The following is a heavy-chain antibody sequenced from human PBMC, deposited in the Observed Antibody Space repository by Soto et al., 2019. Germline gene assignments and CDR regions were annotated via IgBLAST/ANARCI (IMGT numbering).Heavy chain of an antibody. CDR1: GYTFTSYD. D-gene: IGHD3-22*01. CDR3: ARDLMIDNAFDI. Sequence: ASVKVSCKASGYTFTSYDINWVRQAPGQGLEWMGIINPSGGSTSYAQKFQGRVTMTRDTSTSTVYMELSSLRSEDTAVYYCARDLMIDNAFDIWGQGTMVTVSS. J-gene: IGHJ3*02. V-gene: IGHV1-46*01. CDR2: INPSGGST.